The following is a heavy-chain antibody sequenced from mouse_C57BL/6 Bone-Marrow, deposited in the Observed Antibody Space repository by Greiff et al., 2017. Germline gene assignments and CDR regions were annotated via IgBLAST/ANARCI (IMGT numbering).Heavy chain of an antibody. J-gene: IGHJ2*01. CDR3: ARRGTTVVAHFDY. V-gene: IGHV5-4*03. Sequence: EVKLVESGGGLVKPGGSLKLSCAASGFTFSSYAMSWVRQTLEKRLEWVATISDGGSYTYYPDNVKGRFTISRDNAKNNLYLQMSHLKSEDTAMYYCARRGTTVVAHFDYWGQGTTLTVSS. CDR1: GFTFSSYA. D-gene: IGHD1-1*01. CDR2: ISDGGSYT.